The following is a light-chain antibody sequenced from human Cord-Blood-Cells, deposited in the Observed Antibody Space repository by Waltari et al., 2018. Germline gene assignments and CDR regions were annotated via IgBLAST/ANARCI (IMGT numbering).Light chain of an antibody. Sequence: EIVLTQSPATLSLSPGERATLSCRASQGVSSYVAWYQQKPGQAPRLLIYDASNRATGIPARFSGSGSGTDFTLTISSLEPEDFAVYYCQQRSNWLFTFGPGTKVDIK. J-gene: IGKJ3*01. CDR2: DAS. CDR1: QGVSSY. V-gene: IGKV3-11*01. CDR3: QQRSNWLFT.